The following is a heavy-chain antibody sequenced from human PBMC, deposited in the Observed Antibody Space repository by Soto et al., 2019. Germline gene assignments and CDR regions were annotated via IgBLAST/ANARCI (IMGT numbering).Heavy chain of an antibody. CDR2: FDPEDGET. CDR3: ATLSNDFWSGPNNWFDP. D-gene: IGHD3-3*01. J-gene: IGHJ5*02. Sequence: GASVKVSCKVSGYTLTELSMHWVRQAPGKGLEWMGGFDPEDGETIYAQKFQGRVTMTEDTSTDTAYMELGSLRSEDTAVYYCATLSNDFWSGPNNWFDPWGQGTLVTVSS. V-gene: IGHV1-24*01. CDR1: GYTLTELS.